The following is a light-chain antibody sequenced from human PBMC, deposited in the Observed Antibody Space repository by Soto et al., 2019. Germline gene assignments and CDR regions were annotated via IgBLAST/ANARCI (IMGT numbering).Light chain of an antibody. CDR3: QQRTDWPPWT. CDR2: DAS. J-gene: IGKJ1*01. CDR1: QNVGNS. V-gene: IGKV3-11*01. Sequence: EIVLTQSPATLSLSPGERATLSCRASQNVGNSVAWYQQKPGQPPRLLIFDASDRATGVPARFRGSGSATDFTLIISGLEPEDVAVYYCQQRTDWPPWTFGQGTKVDIK.